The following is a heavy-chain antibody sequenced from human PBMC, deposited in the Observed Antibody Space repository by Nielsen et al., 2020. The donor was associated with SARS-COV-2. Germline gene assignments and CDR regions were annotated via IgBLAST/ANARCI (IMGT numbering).Heavy chain of an antibody. CDR2: IVYHGGDT. J-gene: IGHJ4*02. CDR1: GFDFSRHS. Sequence: GGSLRLSCIGSGFDFSRHSMAWVRQAPGKGLEWLALIVYHGGDTYYADSVKGRFTISRDNSKNTLYLQMNSLRAEDTAVYYCARDWGEWELPEYWGQGTLVTVSS. CDR3: ARDWGEWELPEY. V-gene: IGHV3-30*04. D-gene: IGHD1-26*01.